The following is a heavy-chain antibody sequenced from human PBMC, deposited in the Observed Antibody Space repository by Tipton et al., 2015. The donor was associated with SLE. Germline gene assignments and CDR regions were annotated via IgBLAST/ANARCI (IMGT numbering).Heavy chain of an antibody. D-gene: IGHD4-23*01. V-gene: IGHV3-23*01. J-gene: IGHJ4*02. Sequence: SLRLSCVASGFSFSTYAMTWVRQAPGKGLEWVSAISGGGDGRYYPDSVKGRFTISRDNFKNTLYLQMDSLRADDTAVYYCAKGRGGRSWGFDYWGRGALVTASS. CDR2: ISGGGDGR. CDR1: GFSFSTYA. CDR3: AKGRGGRSWGFDY.